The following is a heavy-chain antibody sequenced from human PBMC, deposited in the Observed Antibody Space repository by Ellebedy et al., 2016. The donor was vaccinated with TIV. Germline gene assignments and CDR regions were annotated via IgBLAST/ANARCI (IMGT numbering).Heavy chain of an antibody. CDR3: ARGGAYYHRYFDD. CDR2: ITGMFRTV. D-gene: IGHD3-10*01. J-gene: IGHJ4*02. CDR1: GGIFRSYA. Sequence: SVKVSCKASGGIFRSYAISWVRQAPGQGLEWMGGITGMFRTVNYAQKFQGRVTITADEFMTTAYMELRSLRSEDTAVYYCARGGAYYHRYFDDWGQGTLVTVSS. V-gene: IGHV1-69*13.